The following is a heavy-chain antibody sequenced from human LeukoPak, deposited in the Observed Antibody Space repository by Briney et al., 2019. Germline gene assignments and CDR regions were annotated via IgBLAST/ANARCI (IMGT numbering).Heavy chain of an antibody. D-gene: IGHD2-15*01. CDR3: ARQARYCGGGTCSDS. V-gene: IGHV4-59*08. CDR2: IYYSGST. CDR1: GGSISTYY. Sequence: SETLSLTCTVSGGSISTYYWSWIRQPPGKGLEWIGYIYYSGSTNYHPSLKSRVTISVDTSKNQFSLNLSSVTAADTAVYYCARQARYCGGGTCSDSWGQGTLVTVSS. J-gene: IGHJ4*02.